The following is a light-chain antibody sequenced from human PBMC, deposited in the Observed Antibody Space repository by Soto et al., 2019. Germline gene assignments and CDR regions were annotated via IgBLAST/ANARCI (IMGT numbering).Light chain of an antibody. J-gene: IGKJ4*01. Sequence: DIQMTQSPSSLSAFVGDRVTITCRASQGIAAYLAWYQQKPGKVPKLLIYGGSSLVSGVPFRFSGSGSGTDFTLTISSLQPEDVATYYCQRYNSAPRTFGGGTKVEIK. CDR2: GGS. CDR3: QRYNSAPRT. V-gene: IGKV1-27*01. CDR1: QGIAAY.